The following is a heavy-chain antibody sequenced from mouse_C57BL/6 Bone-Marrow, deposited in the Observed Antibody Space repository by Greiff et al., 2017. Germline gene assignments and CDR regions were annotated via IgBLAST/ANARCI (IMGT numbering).Heavy chain of an antibody. J-gene: IGHJ2*01. D-gene: IGHD2-3*01. V-gene: IGHV1-61*01. CDR3: ANGMGLLHY. Sequence: QVQLQQPGAELVRPGSSVKLSCKASGYTFTSYWMDWVKQRPGQGLEWIGNIYPSDSETHYNQKFKDKATLTVDKSSSTAYMQLSSLASEDAAVYYCANGMGLLHYWGQGTTLTVSS. CDR1: GYTFTSYW. CDR2: IYPSDSET.